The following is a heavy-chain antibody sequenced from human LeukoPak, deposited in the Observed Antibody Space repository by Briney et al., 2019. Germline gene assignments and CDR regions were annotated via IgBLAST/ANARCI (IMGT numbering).Heavy chain of an antibody. J-gene: IGHJ4*02. D-gene: IGHD5-12*01. Sequence: PSETLSLTCTVSGGSISSSSYYWGWIRQPPGKGLEWIGSIYYSGSTYYNPSLMSRVTISVDTSKNQFSLKLSSVTAADTAVYYCARVFQTPNSYKKQATEVDYWGQGTLVTVSS. CDR2: IYYSGST. CDR3: ARVFQTPNSYKKQATEVDY. CDR1: GGSISSSSYY. V-gene: IGHV4-39*07.